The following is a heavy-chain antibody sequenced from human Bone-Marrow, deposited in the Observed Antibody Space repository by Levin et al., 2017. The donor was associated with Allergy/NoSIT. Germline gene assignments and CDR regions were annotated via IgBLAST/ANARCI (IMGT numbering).Heavy chain of an antibody. J-gene: IGHJ3*02. CDR3: ARGIIGDVRVAHKEAFDI. CDR2: ISSSGSDM. CDR1: GFTFSSYE. D-gene: IGHD2-8*02. V-gene: IGHV3-48*03. Sequence: SCAASGFTFSSYEMNWVRQAPGKGLEWVSSISSSGSDMYYVDSVRGRFTISRDNAKNSLTLQMNSLRAEDTAVYYCARGIIGDVRVAHKEAFDIWGQGTMVSVSS.